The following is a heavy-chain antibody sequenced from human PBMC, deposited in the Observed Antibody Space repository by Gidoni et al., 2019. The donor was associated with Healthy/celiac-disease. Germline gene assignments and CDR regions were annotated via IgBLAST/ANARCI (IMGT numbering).Heavy chain of an antibody. Sequence: QVQLQESGPGLVKPSETLSLTCTVSGGSISSSYRSWIRQPPGKGLEWIGYIYYSGSTNYNPSLKSRVTISVDTSKNQFSLKLSSVTAADTAVYYCARAGDAYYYDSSGYYYDYWGQGTLVTVSS. J-gene: IGHJ4*02. V-gene: IGHV4-59*01. D-gene: IGHD3-22*01. CDR1: GGSISSSY. CDR2: IYYSGST. CDR3: ARAGDAYYYDSSGYYYDY.